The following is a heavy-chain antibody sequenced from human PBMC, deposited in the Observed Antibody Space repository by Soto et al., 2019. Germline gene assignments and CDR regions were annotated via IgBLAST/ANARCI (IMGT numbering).Heavy chain of an antibody. V-gene: IGHV1-18*01. D-gene: IGHD3-10*01. CDR2: IVGDSGNT. J-gene: IGHJ4*02. CDR1: GYPLPTYG. Sequence: QVQVMQSGAQLTQPGASVKVSCETSGYPLPTYGLSWVRQAPGQGLEWMGWIVGDSGNTVYAQKFQGRVTMYRDTPTRTGYMELRRLTSDDSALYYCATVSGYGSGSRRFDFWGQGPLVSVSS. CDR3: ATVSGYGSGSRRFDF.